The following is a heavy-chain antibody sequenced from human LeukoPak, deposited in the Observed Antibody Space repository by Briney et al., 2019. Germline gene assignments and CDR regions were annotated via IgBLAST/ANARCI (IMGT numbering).Heavy chain of an antibody. D-gene: IGHD2-15*01. Sequence: ASVKVSCKASGYTFIGYYMHWVRQAPGQGLEWMGWINPNSGGTNYAQKFQGRVTMTRDTSISTAYMELSRLRSDDTAVYYCARAVVVAATTRIFDYWGQGTLVTVSS. CDR1: GYTFIGYY. CDR3: ARAVVVAATTRIFDY. J-gene: IGHJ4*02. CDR2: INPNSGGT. V-gene: IGHV1-2*02.